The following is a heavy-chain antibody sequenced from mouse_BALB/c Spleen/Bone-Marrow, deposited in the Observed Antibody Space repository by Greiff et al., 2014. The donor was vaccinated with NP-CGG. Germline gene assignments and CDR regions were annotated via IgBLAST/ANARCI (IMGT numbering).Heavy chain of an antibody. J-gene: IGHJ4*01. CDR1: GYSITSYYS. Sequence: EVKLEESGPDLVKPSQSLSLTCTVTGYSITSYYSWHWIRQFPGNKLEWMGYIHYSGITVYNPSLKSRISIIRDTSNNQFFLQLNSVTTEDTATYYCARFAGTPYTMDYWGQGTSVTVSS. D-gene: IGHD4-1*01. CDR3: ARFAGTPYTMDY. CDR2: IHYSGIT. V-gene: IGHV3-1*02.